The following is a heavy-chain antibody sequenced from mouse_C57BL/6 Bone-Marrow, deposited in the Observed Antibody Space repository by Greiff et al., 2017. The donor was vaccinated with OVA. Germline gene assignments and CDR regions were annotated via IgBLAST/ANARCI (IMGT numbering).Heavy chain of an antibody. CDR1: GYTFTGYW. J-gene: IGHJ2*01. CDR3: ARSFYYYGSSDGGYYFDY. D-gene: IGHD1-1*01. V-gene: IGHV1-9*01. Sequence: QVQLQQSGAELMKPGASVKLSCKATGYTFTGYWIEWVKQRPGHGLEWIGEILPGSGSTNYNEKFKGKATFTADTSSNTAYMQLSSLTTEDSAIDYCARSFYYYGSSDGGYYFDYWGQGTTLTVSS. CDR2: ILPGSGST.